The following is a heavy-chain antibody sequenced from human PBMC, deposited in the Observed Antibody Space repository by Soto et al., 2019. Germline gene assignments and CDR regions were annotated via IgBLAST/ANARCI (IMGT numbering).Heavy chain of an antibody. J-gene: IGHJ6*02. CDR2: IIPIFGTA. CDR1: GGTFSSYA. CDR3: ASELLNGDIVVVPAATDYGMDV. D-gene: IGHD2-2*01. Sequence: SVKVSCKASGGTFSSYAISWVRQAPGQGLEWMGGIIPIFGTANYAQKFQGRVTITADESTSTAYMELSSLRSEDTAVYYCASELLNGDIVVVPAATDYGMDVWGQGTTVTV. V-gene: IGHV1-69*13.